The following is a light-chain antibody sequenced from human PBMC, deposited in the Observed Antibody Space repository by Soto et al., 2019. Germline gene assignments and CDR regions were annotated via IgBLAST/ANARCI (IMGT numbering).Light chain of an antibody. CDR3: LSYTTTSTDV. CDR1: SSDVGGYNL. V-gene: IGLV2-14*01. Sequence: QSALTQPASVSGSPGQSIIICCSGTSSDVGGYNLVSRYQQHPGKAPKLLIHEITNRPSGVSNPFSGSKSGNTASLTISGLQAEDEADYYCLSYTTTSTDVFGSRTKATVL. CDR2: EIT. J-gene: IGLJ1*01.